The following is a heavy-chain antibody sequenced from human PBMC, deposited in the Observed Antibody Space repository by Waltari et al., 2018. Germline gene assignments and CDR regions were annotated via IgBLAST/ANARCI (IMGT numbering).Heavy chain of an antibody. D-gene: IGHD6-19*01. J-gene: IGHJ4*02. CDR1: GFTFSSYS. Sequence: EVQLVESGGGLVKPGGSLRLSCAASGFTFSSYSMNWVRQAPGKGLELFSSISSSRSYIYYADSVKGRFTISRDNAKNSLYLQMNSLRAEDTAVYYWASAGSGWSFDYWGQGTLVTVSS. CDR3: ASAGSGWSFDY. V-gene: IGHV3-21*01. CDR2: ISSSRSYI.